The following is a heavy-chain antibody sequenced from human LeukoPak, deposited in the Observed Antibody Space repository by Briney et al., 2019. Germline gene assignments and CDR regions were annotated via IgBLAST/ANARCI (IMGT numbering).Heavy chain of an antibody. CDR2: IYYSGST. CDR3: ARDFNGAMGYYFDY. D-gene: IGHD5-18*01. CDR1: GDSISSSSYY. J-gene: IGHJ4*02. V-gene: IGHV4-39*07. Sequence: PSETLSLTCTVSGDSISSSSYYWGWIRQPPGEGLEWIGSIYYSGSTYYNPSLKSRLTISVDTSKNQFSLKLSSVTAADTAVYYCARDFNGAMGYYFDYWGQGTLVTVSS.